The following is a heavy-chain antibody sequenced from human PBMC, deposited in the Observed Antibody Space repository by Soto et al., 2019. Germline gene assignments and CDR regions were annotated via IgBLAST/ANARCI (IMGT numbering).Heavy chain of an antibody. CDR1: GGSISSYY. J-gene: IGHJ4*02. Sequence: SETLSLTCTVSGGSISSYYWSWIRQPPGKGLEWIGYIYYSGSTNYNPSLKSRVTISVDTSKNQFSLKLSSVTAADTAVYYCATSGGSSSSSNPYYFDYWGQGTLVTVSS. D-gene: IGHD6-6*01. CDR3: ATSGGSSSSSNPYYFDY. CDR2: IYYSGST. V-gene: IGHV4-59*01.